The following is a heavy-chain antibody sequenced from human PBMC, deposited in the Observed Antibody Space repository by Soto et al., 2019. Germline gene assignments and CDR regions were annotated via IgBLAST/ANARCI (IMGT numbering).Heavy chain of an antibody. Sequence: GGSLRLSCAASGFTFSSYAMSWVRQAPGKGLEWVSAISGSGGSTYYADSEKGRFTISRDNSKNTLYLQMNSLRAEDTAVYYCAKGVTYYYGSGSYDTLDYWGQGTLVTVSS. V-gene: IGHV3-23*01. CDR1: GFTFSSYA. J-gene: IGHJ4*02. CDR2: ISGSGGST. CDR3: AKGVTYYYGSGSYDTLDY. D-gene: IGHD3-10*01.